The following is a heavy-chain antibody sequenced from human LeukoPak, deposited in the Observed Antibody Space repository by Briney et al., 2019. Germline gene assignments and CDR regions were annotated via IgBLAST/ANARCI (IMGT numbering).Heavy chain of an antibody. J-gene: IGHJ4*02. CDR1: GGSFSGYY. CDR2: INHSGST. Sequence: SETLSLTCAVYGGSFSGYYWSWIRQPPGKGLEWIGEINHSGSTNYNPSLKSRVTISVDTSKNQFSLKLSSVTAADTAVYYCARLYGDRYFDYWGQGTLVTVSS. V-gene: IGHV4-34*01. D-gene: IGHD4-17*01. CDR3: ARLYGDRYFDY.